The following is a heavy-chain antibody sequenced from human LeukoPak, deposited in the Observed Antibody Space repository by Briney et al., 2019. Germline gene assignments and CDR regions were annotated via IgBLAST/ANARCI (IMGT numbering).Heavy chain of an antibody. D-gene: IGHD3-22*01. Sequence: SVKVSCKASGGTFSSYTISWVRQAPGQGLEWMGRIIHILGIANHAQKFQGRVTITADKSTSTAYMELSSLRSEDTAVYYCARVTDYYDSSGYSNWFDPWGQGTLVTVSS. CDR1: GGTFSSYT. CDR2: IIHILGIA. V-gene: IGHV1-69*02. CDR3: ARVTDYYDSSGYSNWFDP. J-gene: IGHJ5*02.